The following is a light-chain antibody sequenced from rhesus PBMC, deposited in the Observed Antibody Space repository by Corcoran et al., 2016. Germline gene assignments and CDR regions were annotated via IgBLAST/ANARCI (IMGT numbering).Light chain of an antibody. CDR2: EAS. V-gene: IGKV1-21*01. J-gene: IGKJ4*01. CDR1: QDITND. CDR3: QHYYSSPLT. Sequence: DIQMTQSPSSLSASVGDRVTITCRASQDITNDLAWYQQKPGETPKLLIYEASSLQRGIPSRFSGSGSGTYFTITIRSLQSEDFATYYCQHYYSSPLTFGGGTTVEI.